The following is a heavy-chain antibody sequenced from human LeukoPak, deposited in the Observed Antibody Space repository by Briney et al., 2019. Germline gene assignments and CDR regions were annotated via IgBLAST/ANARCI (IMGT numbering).Heavy chain of an antibody. D-gene: IGHD3/OR15-3a*01. CDR3: ARPSWTGYRLLDY. CDR2: IDPIDSYT. Sequence: GESLRISCKGSGYSFTSYWISWVRQMPGKGLEWMGRIDPIDSYTNYSPHFQCHVTISADKSISSAYLLWSSLNASDTARHCCARPSWTGYRLLDYWGQGTLVTVSS. CDR1: GYSFTSYW. V-gene: IGHV5-10-1*01. J-gene: IGHJ4*02.